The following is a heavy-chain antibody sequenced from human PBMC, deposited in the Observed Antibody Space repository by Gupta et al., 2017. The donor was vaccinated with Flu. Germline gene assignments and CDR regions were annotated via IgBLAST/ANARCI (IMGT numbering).Heavy chain of an antibody. V-gene: IGHV3-23*01. CDR1: RFTFSSYA. CDR3: AKDQYGGNSGVLDY. Sequence: EVQLLESGGGLVQPGGSLRLSCAASRFTFSSYAMSWVRQAPGKGLEWVSAIRGSGDSTYYADSVKGRFTISRDNSKNTLYLQMNSLRAEDTAVYDGAKDQYGGNSGVLDYWGQGTRVTVSS. CDR2: IRGSGDST. D-gene: IGHD2-21*02. J-gene: IGHJ4*02.